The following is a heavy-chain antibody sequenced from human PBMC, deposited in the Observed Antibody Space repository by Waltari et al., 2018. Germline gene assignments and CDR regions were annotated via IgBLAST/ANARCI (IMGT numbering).Heavy chain of an antibody. Sequence: QVQLVQSGAEVKKPGSSVKVSCKASGGTFSSYAISWVRQAPGQGLEWMGGNIPIFGTANYAQKFQGRVTITTDESTSTAYMELSSLRSEDTAVYYCARDPDGPGYCSGGSCFNAFDIWGQGTMVTVSS. V-gene: IGHV1-69*05. CDR2: NIPIFGTA. CDR1: GGTFSSYA. D-gene: IGHD2-15*01. CDR3: ARDPDGPGYCSGGSCFNAFDI. J-gene: IGHJ3*02.